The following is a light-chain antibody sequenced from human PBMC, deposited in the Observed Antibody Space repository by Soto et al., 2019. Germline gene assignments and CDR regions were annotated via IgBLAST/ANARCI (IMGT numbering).Light chain of an antibody. Sequence: EIVLTQSPATLSLSPGERATLSCRASQGISSYLAWYQQKPGQAPRLLIYDASNRATGIPVRFSGSGPGTDFTLTISSLEPEDFAVYYCQQRRNWSFSQGTKLEIK. J-gene: IGKJ2*01. CDR1: QGISSY. V-gene: IGKV3D-11*01. CDR2: DAS. CDR3: QQRRNWS.